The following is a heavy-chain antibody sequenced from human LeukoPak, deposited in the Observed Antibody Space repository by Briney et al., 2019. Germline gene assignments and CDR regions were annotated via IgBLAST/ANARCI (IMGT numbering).Heavy chain of an antibody. CDR1: GGSISSSSYY. CDR3: ARDRRFQVLHDYVWGSYREQNWFDP. D-gene: IGHD3-16*02. J-gene: IGHJ5*02. CDR2: IYYSRST. V-gene: IGHV4-39*07. Sequence: PSETLSLTCTVSGGSISSSSYYWGWIRQPPGKGLEWIGSIYYSRSTYYNPSLKSRVTISVDTSKNQFSLKLSSVTAADTAVYYCARDRRFQVLHDYVWGSYREQNWFDPWGQGTLVTVSS.